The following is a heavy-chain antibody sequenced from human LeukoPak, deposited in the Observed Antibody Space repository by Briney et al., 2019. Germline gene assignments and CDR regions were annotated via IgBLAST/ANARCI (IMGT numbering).Heavy chain of an antibody. J-gene: IGHJ4*02. CDR3: ARVLVLAPDY. Sequence: GGSLRLPCAASGFTFSSYSMNWVRQAPGKGLEWVSSISSSSSYIYYAGSVKGRFTISRDNAKNSLYLQMNSLRAEDTAVYYCARVLVLAPDYWGQGTLVTVSS. CDR1: GFTFSSYS. V-gene: IGHV3-21*01. D-gene: IGHD3-3*01. CDR2: ISSSSSYI.